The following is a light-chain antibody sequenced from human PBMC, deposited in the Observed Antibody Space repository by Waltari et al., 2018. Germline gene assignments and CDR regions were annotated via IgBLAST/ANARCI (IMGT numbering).Light chain of an antibody. CDR2: GAS. J-gene: IGKJ1*01. CDR3: QQYNKWPRT. V-gene: IGKV3-15*01. CDR1: QSVSSN. Sequence: EIVMTQSPATLSVSPGERATLSCRASQSVSSNLARYQQKPGQAPRLLIYGASTRATGIPARFSGSGSGTEFTLTISSLQSEDFAVYYCQQYNKWPRTFGQGTKVEIK.